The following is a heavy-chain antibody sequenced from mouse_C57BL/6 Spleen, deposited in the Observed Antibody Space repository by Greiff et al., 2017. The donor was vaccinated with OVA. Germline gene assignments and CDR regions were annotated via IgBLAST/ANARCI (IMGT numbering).Heavy chain of an antibody. D-gene: IGHD1-1*01. V-gene: IGHV1-26*01. J-gene: IGHJ2*01. CDR3: ARSPHYYGSSYCYFDY. CDR1: GYTFTDYY. CDR2: INPNNGGT. Sequence: EVQLQQSGPELVKPGASVKISCKASGYTFTDYYLNWVKQSHGTSLEWIGDINPNNGGTSYNQKFKGKATLTVDKSSSTAYMELRSLTSEDSAFYYCARSPHYYGSSYCYFDYWCQGTTLTVSS.